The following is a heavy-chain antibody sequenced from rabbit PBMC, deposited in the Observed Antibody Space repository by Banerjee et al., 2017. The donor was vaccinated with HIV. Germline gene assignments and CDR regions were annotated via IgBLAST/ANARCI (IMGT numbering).Heavy chain of an antibody. Sequence: QEQLVESGGDLVKPEGSLTLTCKASGFDLSSYYYMCWVRQAPGQGLELIACINPSSGTAYSASWISAFFPFSRHNAQNTLYLQLNSLTAADTATYFCVRGSISGTDYNLWGPGTLVTVS. CDR3: VRGSISGTDYNL. V-gene: IGHV1S43*01. D-gene: IGHD1-1*01. J-gene: IGHJ4*01. CDR1: GFDLSSYYY. CDR2: INPSSGTA.